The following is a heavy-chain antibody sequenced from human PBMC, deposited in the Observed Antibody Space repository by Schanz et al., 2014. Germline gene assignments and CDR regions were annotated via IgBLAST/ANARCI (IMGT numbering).Heavy chain of an antibody. J-gene: IGHJ5*02. CDR3: AKDQLANYRGSGYNWFDP. D-gene: IGHD3-10*01. CDR1: GFPFRSYV. V-gene: IGHV3-30*02. Sequence: QLQLVESGGGVVQPGRSLRLSCAASGFPFRSYVMHWVRQAPGKGLEWVAFIRFDGSDKYYADSVKGRFSVSRDNSKNTLYLQMNSLRADDTAVYYCAKDQLANYRGSGYNWFDPWGQGTLVTVSS. CDR2: IRFDGSDK.